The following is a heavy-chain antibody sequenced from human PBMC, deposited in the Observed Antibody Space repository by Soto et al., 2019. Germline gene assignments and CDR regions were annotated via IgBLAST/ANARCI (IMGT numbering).Heavy chain of an antibody. CDR1: GFTFSSYS. J-gene: IGHJ3*02. V-gene: IGHV3-48*01. CDR2: ISSSSSTI. Sequence: EVQLVESGGGLVQPGGSLRLSCAASGFTFSSYSMNWVRQAPGKGLEWVSYISSSSSTIYYADSVKGRFTIFRDNAKNSLYLQMNSLRAEDTVVYYWASGYKEGVVIIWYAFDIWGQGTMVTVSS. D-gene: IGHD3-3*01. CDR3: ASGYKEGVVIIWYAFDI.